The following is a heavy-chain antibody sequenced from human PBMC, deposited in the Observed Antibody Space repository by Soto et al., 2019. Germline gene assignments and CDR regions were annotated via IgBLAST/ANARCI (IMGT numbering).Heavy chain of an antibody. V-gene: IGHV1-18*04. D-gene: IGHD3-22*01. Sequence: XSVKVSCKASVYTFTSYGISWVRQAPGQGLEWMGWINAYNGNTNYAQKLQGRVTVTTDTSTSTAYMELRSLRSDDTAVYYCARDSGYFYYFDYWGQGTLVTVSS. CDR1: VYTFTSYG. CDR2: INAYNGNT. CDR3: ARDSGYFYYFDY. J-gene: IGHJ4*02.